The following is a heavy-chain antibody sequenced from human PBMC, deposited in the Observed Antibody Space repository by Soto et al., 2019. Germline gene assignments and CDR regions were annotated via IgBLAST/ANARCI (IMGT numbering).Heavy chain of an antibody. Sequence: PSETLSLTCTVSGGSVSSNYYYWSWIRQPPGKGLEWIGYIYYSGSTNYNPSLKSRVTISVDTSKNQFSLKLSSVTAADTAVYYCAIASPGTSFDYWGQGTLVTVSS. V-gene: IGHV4-61*01. CDR2: IYYSGST. D-gene: IGHD1-1*01. CDR1: GGSVSSNYYY. J-gene: IGHJ4*02. CDR3: AIASPGTSFDY.